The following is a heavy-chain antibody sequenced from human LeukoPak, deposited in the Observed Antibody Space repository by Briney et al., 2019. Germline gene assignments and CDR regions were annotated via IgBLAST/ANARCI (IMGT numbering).Heavy chain of an antibody. V-gene: IGHV3-23*01. J-gene: IGHJ4*02. CDR3: ATKDSSRSGYFDY. D-gene: IGHD3-22*01. CDR2: ISGSGGST. Sequence: PGGSLRLSCAASGFTFSSYAMSWVREAPGKGLEWVSAISGSGGSTYYADSVKGRFTISRDNSKNTLYLQMNSLRAEDTAVYYCATKDSSRSGYFDYWGQGTLVTVYS. CDR1: GFTFSSYA.